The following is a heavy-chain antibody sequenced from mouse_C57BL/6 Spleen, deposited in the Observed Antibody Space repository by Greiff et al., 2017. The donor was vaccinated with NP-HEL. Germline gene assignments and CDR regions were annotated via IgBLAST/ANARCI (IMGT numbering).Heavy chain of an antibody. V-gene: IGHV5-6*01. CDR1: GFTFSSYG. J-gene: IGHJ4*01. CDR2: ICSGGSYT. CDR3: ARHSLNWDDAMDY. Sequence: EVKLMESGGDLVEPGGSLKLSCAASGFTFSSYGMSWVRQTPDKRLEWVATICSGGSYTYYPDSVKGRFTISRDNAKNTLYLQMSSLKSEDTAMYYCARHSLNWDDAMDYWGQGTSVTVSS. D-gene: IGHD4-1*01.